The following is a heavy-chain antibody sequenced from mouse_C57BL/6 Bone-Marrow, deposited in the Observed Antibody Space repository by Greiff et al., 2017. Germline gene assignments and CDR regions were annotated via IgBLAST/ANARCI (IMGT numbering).Heavy chain of an antibody. J-gene: IGHJ1*03. CDR3: AKNGYYYGADWYFDV. CDR1: GFSLTSYG. Sequence: QVQLQQSGPGLVQPSQSLPITCTVSGFSLTSYGVHWVRQSPGKGLEWLGVIWRGGSTDYNAAFMSRLSITKDNSKSQVFFKMNSLQADDTAIYYCAKNGYYYGADWYFDVWGTGTTVTVSS. D-gene: IGHD1-1*01. V-gene: IGHV2-5*01. CDR2: IWRGGST.